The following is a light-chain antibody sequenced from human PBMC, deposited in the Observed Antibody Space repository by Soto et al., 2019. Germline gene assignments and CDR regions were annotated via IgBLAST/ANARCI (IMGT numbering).Light chain of an antibody. J-gene: IGKJ1*01. Sequence: EIVRTQHPGTLSVSPGERTTLSCRASQSVYSNLAWYQQKPGQAPRLLIYDASNRATGIPARFSGSGFGTDYTLTISSLEPEDFAVYYCQQRSKWRTFGQGTKVDIK. CDR1: QSVYSN. V-gene: IGKV3-11*01. CDR3: QQRSKWRT. CDR2: DAS.